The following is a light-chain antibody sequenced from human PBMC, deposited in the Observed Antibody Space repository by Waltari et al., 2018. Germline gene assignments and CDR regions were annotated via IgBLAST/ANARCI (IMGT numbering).Light chain of an antibody. CDR3: SSYAGSNKV. CDR1: SSDVGGYNY. V-gene: IGLV2-8*01. CDR2: EVS. J-gene: IGLJ3*02. Sequence: QSALTQPPSASGSPGQSATIPCPGTSSDVGGYNYVSWYQQHPGKAPKLMIYEVSKRPSGVPDRFSGSKSGNTASLTVSGLQAEDEADYYCSSYAGSNKVFGGGTKLTVL.